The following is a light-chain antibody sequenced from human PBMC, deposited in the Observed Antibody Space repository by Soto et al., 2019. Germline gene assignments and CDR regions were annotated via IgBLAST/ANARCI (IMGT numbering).Light chain of an antibody. Sequence: DIQMTQSPSTPSGSVGDRVTITCRASQTISSWLAWYQQKPGKAPKLLIYKASTLKSGVPSRFSGSGSGTEFTLTISSLQPDDFATYYCQHYNSYSEAFGQGTQLEIK. J-gene: IGKJ5*01. V-gene: IGKV1-5*03. CDR1: QTISSW. CDR3: QHYNSYSEA. CDR2: KAS.